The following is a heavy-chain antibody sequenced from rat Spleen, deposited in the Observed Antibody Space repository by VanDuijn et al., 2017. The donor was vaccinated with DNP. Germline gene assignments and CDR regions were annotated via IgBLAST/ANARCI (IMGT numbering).Heavy chain of an antibody. CDR3: ARWPGYNPPYAMDA. CDR1: DDSVTSAWR. CDR2: VSSSSTT. J-gene: IGHJ4*01. V-gene: IGHV3-3*01. Sequence: EVQLQESGPGLVKPSQSLSLTCSVTDDSVTSAWRWNWVRTFPGNKLEWMGRVSSSSTTNYYQSLKSGISSTRDTAKNQLFLQVNSVTTEDTATYYCARWPGYNPPYAMDAWGQGTSVTVSS. D-gene: IGHD1-4*01.